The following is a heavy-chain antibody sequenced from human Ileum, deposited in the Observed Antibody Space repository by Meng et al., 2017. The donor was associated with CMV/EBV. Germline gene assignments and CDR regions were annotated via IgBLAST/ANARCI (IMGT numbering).Heavy chain of an antibody. D-gene: IGHD2-2*01. CDR3: TTDGGSVVVPAAAHYYYYGMDV. V-gene: IGHV3-15*01. CDR1: GFTFSNAW. Sequence: GGSLRLSCAASGFTFSNAWMSWVRQAPGKGLEWVGRIKSKTDGGTTDYAAPGKGRFTISRDDSKNTLYLQMNSLKTEDTAVYYCTTDGGSVVVPAAAHYYYYGMDVWGQGTTVTVSS. CDR2: IKSKTDGGTT. J-gene: IGHJ6*02.